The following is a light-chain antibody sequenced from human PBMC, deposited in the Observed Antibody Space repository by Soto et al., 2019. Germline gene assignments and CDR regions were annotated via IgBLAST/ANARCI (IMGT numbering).Light chain of an antibody. CDR3: QQRSNWPPIT. V-gene: IGKV3D-20*02. CDR2: GAS. Sequence: EIVMTQSPATLSVSPGARAPLSCRARQSVSSSYLAWYQQKPGQAPRLLIYGASNRAAGIPARFSGSGSGTDFTLTINSLEPEDFAVYYCQQRSNWPPITFGQGTRLEIK. J-gene: IGKJ5*01. CDR1: QSVSSSY.